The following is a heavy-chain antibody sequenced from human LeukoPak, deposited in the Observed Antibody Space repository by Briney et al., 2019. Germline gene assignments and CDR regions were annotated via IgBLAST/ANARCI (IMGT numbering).Heavy chain of an antibody. J-gene: IGHJ4*02. D-gene: IGHD3-16*01. CDR1: GYTFTTYD. Sequence: ASVKVSCKASGYTFTTYDINWVRQATGQGLEWMGWMNPKSGNTAYAQKFQGRVTMTRNTSIDTAYLEMNSLRAEDTAVYYCARTMGLGPGGHFDYWGQGTLVTVSA. V-gene: IGHV1-8*01. CDR3: ARTMGLGPGGHFDY. CDR2: MNPKSGNT.